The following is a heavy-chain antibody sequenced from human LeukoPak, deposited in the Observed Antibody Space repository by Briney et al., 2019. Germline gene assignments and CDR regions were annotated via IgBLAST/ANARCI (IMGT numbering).Heavy chain of an antibody. CDR2: IYHSGNT. CDR3: ARVDIVVVPASNFDL. V-gene: IGHV4-38-2*02. J-gene: IGHJ2*01. CDR1: GYSISSGYY. D-gene: IGHD2-2*03. Sequence: SETLSLTCTVSGYSISSGYYWGWIRQPPGKGLEWIGSIYHSGNTYYNPSLKSRVTISVDTSKNQFSLKLSSVTAADTAVYYCARVDIVVVPASNFDLWGRGTLVTVSS.